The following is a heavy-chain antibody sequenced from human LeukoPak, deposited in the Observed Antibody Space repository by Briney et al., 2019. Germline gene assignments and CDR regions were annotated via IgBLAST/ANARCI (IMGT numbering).Heavy chain of an antibody. CDR2: INPSGGST. Sequence: GASVTVSCRASGYTFTSYYMHWVRQAPGQGLEWMGIINPSGGSTSYAQKFQGRVTMTRDASTSTVYMELSSLRSEYTAVYYCARMGHCSGGSCVQPSRSLDPWGQGTLVTVSS. CDR1: GYTFTSYY. CDR3: ARMGHCSGGSCVQPSRSLDP. D-gene: IGHD2-15*01. J-gene: IGHJ5*02. V-gene: IGHV1-46*01.